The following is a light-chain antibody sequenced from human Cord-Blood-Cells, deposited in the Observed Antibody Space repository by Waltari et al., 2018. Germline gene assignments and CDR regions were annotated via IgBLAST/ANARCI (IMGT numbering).Light chain of an antibody. Sequence: QSALTQPASVSGAPGQSITISCTRTSSDVGGYNYVSWYQQHPGKAPTPMIYDVSNRPSGVSNLFSGSKSGTTASLTISGLQAEDEADYYCSSYTSSSTWVFGGGTKLTVL. CDR2: DVS. CDR1: SSDVGGYNY. V-gene: IGLV2-14*03. CDR3: SSYTSSSTWV. J-gene: IGLJ3*02.